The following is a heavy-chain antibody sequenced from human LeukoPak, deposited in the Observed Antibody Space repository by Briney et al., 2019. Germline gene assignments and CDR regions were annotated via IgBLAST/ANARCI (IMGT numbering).Heavy chain of an antibody. CDR1: GGSISSSSYY. D-gene: IGHD3-3*01. Sequence: SETLSLTCTVSGGSISSSSYYWGWIRQPPGKGLEWIGSIYYSGSTYYNPSLKSRVTISVDTSKNQFSLKLSSVTAADTAVYYCARDPAGYDFWSGYYRHYYFDYWGQGALVTVSS. J-gene: IGHJ4*02. V-gene: IGHV4-39*07. CDR3: ARDPAGYDFWSGYYRHYYFDY. CDR2: IYYSGST.